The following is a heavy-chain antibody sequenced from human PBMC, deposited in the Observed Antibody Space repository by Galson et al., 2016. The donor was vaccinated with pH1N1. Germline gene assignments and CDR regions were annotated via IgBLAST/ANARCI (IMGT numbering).Heavy chain of an antibody. CDR1: GDSVSSRSDT. Sequence: CAISGDSVSSRSDTWNWIRQSPRRGLEWLGRIYHRSKWYYEYAPSLQGRLRISPDTSSNQMYLHLNSVTLDDAAVYYCAREVWLRRGYYIDHWGQGSLVTVSS. V-gene: IGHV6-1*01. D-gene: IGHD3-3*01. J-gene: IGHJ4*02. CDR2: IYHRSKWYY. CDR3: AREVWLRRGYYIDH.